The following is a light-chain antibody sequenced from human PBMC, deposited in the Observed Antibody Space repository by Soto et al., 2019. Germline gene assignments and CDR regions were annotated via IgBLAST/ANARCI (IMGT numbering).Light chain of an antibody. CDR3: QQFNSL. V-gene: IGKV1-13*02. Sequence: IQVTQSPSSQSPSIGDTVTISCRASQGIATGLAWYQQKPGAPPKLLIYDASTLERGIPSRFSGRGSGTHFILTINNLQPEDFSTYYWQQFNSLFGQGTRV. CDR1: QGIATG. J-gene: IGKJ5*01. CDR2: DAS.